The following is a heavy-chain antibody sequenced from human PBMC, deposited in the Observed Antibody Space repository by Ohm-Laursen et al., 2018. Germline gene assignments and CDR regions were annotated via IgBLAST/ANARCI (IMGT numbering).Heavy chain of an antibody. CDR3: ARGDFGDYNWFDP. V-gene: IGHV4-4*07. CDR1: GGSISSYY. Sequence: TLSLTCAVSGGSISSYYWSWIRQPAGEGLEWIGRIYSSGSTDYNPSLKSRVTLSVDTSKNQFSLKLTSVAAADTAVYYCARGDFGDYNWFDPWGQGTRITVSS. D-gene: IGHD4-17*01. CDR2: IYSSGST. J-gene: IGHJ5*02.